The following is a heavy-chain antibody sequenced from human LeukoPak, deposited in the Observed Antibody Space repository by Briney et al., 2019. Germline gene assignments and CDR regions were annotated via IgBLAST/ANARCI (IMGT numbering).Heavy chain of an antibody. J-gene: IGHJ4*02. Sequence: GGSLRLSCAASGFTLSNYAMCWVRQAPGKGLEWVSGIGSDGGTTYYADSVKGRFTIARDNSKNTVYLQMNTLRAEDTAVYYCAKVPGSYYVDFDYWGQGNLVTVSS. D-gene: IGHD3-10*01. CDR2: IGSDGGTT. CDR3: AKVPGSYYVDFDY. V-gene: IGHV3-23*01. CDR1: GFTLSNYA.